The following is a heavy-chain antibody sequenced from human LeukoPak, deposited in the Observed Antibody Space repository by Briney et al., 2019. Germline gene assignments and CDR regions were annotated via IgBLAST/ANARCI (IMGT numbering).Heavy chain of an antibody. D-gene: IGHD3-10*01. CDR2: ISSSSNYI. Sequence: GGSLRLSCAASGFTFSSYSMNWVRQAPGKGLEWVSSISSSSNYIYYADSVKGRFTISRDNAKNSLYLQLNSLRAEDTAVYYCARKVGFGYGMDVWGQGTTVTVSS. CDR3: ARKVGFGYGMDV. V-gene: IGHV3-21*01. CDR1: GFTFSSYS. J-gene: IGHJ6*02.